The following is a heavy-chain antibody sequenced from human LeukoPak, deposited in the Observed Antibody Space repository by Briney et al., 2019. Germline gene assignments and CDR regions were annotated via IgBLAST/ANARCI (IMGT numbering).Heavy chain of an antibody. J-gene: IGHJ5*02. CDR2: IYPGDSDT. Sequence: GESLKISCKGSGYNFTDYWIGWVRQMPGKGLEWMGIIYPGDSDTRYSLSFQGQVTISVDKSLNTAYLQWTSLKASDSAMYYCARRLYYYESSGYFLGWFDPRGQGTLVTVSS. CDR1: GYNFTDYW. CDR3: ARRLYYYESSGYFLGWFDP. D-gene: IGHD3-22*01. V-gene: IGHV5-51*01.